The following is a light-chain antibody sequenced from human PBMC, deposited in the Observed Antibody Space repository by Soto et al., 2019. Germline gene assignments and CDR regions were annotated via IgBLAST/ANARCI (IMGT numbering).Light chain of an antibody. Sequence: QSVLTQPPSMSGAPGQRVTISCTGSSSNIGAGYDVHWYQQLPGTAPKLLIYDYARRPSGVPDRFSGSKSGSSASLVITGLQAEDEADYYCSSYTSSSTLKFGGGTKLTVL. J-gene: IGLJ2*01. CDR2: DYA. V-gene: IGLV1-40*01. CDR3: SSYTSSSTLK. CDR1: SSNIGAGYD.